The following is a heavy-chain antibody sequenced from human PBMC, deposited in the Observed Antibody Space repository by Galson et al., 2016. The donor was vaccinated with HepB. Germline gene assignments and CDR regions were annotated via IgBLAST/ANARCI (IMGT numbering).Heavy chain of an antibody. CDR3: ARDVNNWTGDRRLFDL. Sequence: SLRLSCAASGFTFSYYGMHWVRQAPGKGLEWVSLIWYDESNKSYADSVKGRFTISRDNSKNTLYLQMNSLRVEDTALYYCARDVNNWTGDRRLFDLWGQGTLVAVSS. CDR1: GFTFSYYG. J-gene: IGHJ4*02. CDR2: IWYDESNK. D-gene: IGHD1-1*01. V-gene: IGHV3-33*01.